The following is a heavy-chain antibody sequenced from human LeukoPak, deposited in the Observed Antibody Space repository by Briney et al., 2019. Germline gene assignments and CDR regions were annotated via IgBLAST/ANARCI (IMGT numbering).Heavy chain of an antibody. CDR2: ISTNGGVT. Sequence: GGSLRLSCSASGFTFSRYAMHWVRQAPGKGLEYVSSISTNGGVTYYADSVKGRFTISRNNSKNTLDLEMSSLRVEDTAVFYCVKDVSSTYYYFDYWGQGTLVTVSS. J-gene: IGHJ4*02. CDR1: GFTFSRYA. V-gene: IGHV3-64D*09. D-gene: IGHD6-13*01. CDR3: VKDVSSTYYYFDY.